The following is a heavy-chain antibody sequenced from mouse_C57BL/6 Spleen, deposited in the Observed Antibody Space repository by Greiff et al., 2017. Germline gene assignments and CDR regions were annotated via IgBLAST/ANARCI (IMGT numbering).Heavy chain of an antibody. D-gene: IGHD2-4*01. V-gene: IGHV1-81*01. CDR3: ARSHCDYDAVDY. Sequence: VQLQQSGAELARPGASVKLSCKASGYTFTSYGISWVKQRTGQGLEWIGEIYPRSGNTYYNEKFKGKATLTADKSSSTAYMELRSLTSEDSAVYFCARSHCDYDAVDYWGQGTTVTVSS. CDR2: IYPRSGNT. J-gene: IGHJ2*01. CDR1: GYTFTSYG.